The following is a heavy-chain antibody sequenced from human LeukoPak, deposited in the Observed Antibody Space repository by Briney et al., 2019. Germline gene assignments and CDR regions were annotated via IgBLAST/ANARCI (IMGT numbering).Heavy chain of an antibody. CDR2: ISYDGSDK. CDR1: GFTFSSYG. CDR3: AKDGYPLGYCSSTSCPYYSNY. V-gene: IGHV3-30*18. Sequence: GGSLRLSCAASGFTFSSYGMHWVRQAPGKGLEWVAVISYDGSDKYYADSVKGRFTISRDNSKNTLYLQMNSLRTEDTAVYYCAKDGYPLGYCSSTSCPYYSNYWGQGTLVTVSS. D-gene: IGHD2-2*01. J-gene: IGHJ4*02.